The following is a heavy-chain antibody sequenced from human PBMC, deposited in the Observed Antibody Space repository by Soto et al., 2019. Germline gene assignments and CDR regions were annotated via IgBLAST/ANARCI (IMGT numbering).Heavy chain of an antibody. V-gene: IGHV4-39*01. D-gene: IGHD6-19*01. CDR1: GGSVSSSSYY. J-gene: IGHJ4*02. Sequence: QLQLQESGPGLVKPSETLSLTCTVSGGSVSSSSYYWGWVRQPPGKGLEWIGSVYYSWSTYYNPSLERRFTISVDQSKNRFHPKLMSLSAAATAVYYCGGLEGLASISVYFDYWGQGALVTVSA. CDR2: VYYSWST. CDR3: GGLEGLASISVYFDY.